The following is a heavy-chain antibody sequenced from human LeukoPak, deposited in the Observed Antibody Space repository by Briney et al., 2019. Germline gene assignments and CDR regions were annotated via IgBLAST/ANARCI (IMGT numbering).Heavy chain of an antibody. CDR3: APRSRSYGIFDY. CDR1: GGSISSSSYY. D-gene: IGHD5-18*01. CDR2: IYYSGIT. V-gene: IGHV4-39*01. J-gene: IGHJ4*02. Sequence: SETLSLXCTVSGGSISSSSYYWGWIRQPPGKGLEWIGSIYYSGITYYNPSLKSRVTISVDPSKNQFSLKLSSVTAADTAVYYCAPRSRSYGIFDYWGQGTLVTVSS.